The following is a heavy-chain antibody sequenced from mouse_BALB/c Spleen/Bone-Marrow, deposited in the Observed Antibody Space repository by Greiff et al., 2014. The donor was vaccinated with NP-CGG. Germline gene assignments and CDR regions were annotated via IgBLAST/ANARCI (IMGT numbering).Heavy chain of an antibody. CDR3: EKGDCGSSYAKDY. V-gene: IGHV1-11*01. Sequence: QVQLKESGAELASPGASVTLSCKASGYTFTDHIMNWVKKRPGQGLEWIGRIYPVSGETNYNQKFMGKATFSVDRSSSTVYMVLNNLTTENPAVYYCEKGDCGSSYAKDYWGQGTSVTVSS. J-gene: IGHJ4*01. D-gene: IGHD1-1*01. CDR1: GYTFTDHI. CDR2: IYPVSGET.